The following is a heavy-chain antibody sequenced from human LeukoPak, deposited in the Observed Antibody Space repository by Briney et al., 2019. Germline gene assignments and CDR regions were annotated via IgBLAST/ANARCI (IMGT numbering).Heavy chain of an antibody. CDR3: ARDVGGRGSGYFDL. V-gene: IGHV3-7*03. CDR2: IKQDGSEK. CDR1: GFTFSSYW. J-gene: IGHJ2*01. D-gene: IGHD2-15*01. Sequence: PGGSLRLSCAASGFTFSSYWMSWVRQAPGKGLEWVANIKQDGSEKYYVDSVKGRFTISRDNAKNSLYLQMNSLRAEDTAVYYCARDVGGRGSGYFDLWGRGTLVTVSS.